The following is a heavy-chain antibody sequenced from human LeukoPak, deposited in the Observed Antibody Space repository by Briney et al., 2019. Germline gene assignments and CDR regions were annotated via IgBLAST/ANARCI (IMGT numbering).Heavy chain of an antibody. Sequence: GGSLRLSCAASGLSFNDYYMNWIRQAPGKGLEWVSLIYSGGSTYYADSVKGRFTISRDDSKSTLYLQMNSLRAEDTAVYYCAKLEPELRYFDWSVTHYFDYWGQGTLVTVSS. V-gene: IGHV3-66*01. CDR1: GLSFNDYY. CDR2: IYSGGST. CDR3: AKLEPELRYFDWSVTHYFDY. D-gene: IGHD3-9*01. J-gene: IGHJ4*02.